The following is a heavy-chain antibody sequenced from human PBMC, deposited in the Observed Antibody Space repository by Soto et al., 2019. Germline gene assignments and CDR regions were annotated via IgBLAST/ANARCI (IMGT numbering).Heavy chain of an antibody. CDR1: GFTFTRYS. CDR2: ISSTTNYI. V-gene: IGHV3-21*06. Sequence: PGGSLRLSCAASGFTFTRYSMNWVRQAPGKGLEWVSSISSTTNYIYYGGSMKGRFTISRDNAENSLYLEMNSLRAEDTAVYYCARESEDLTSNFDYWGQGTLVTVSS. J-gene: IGHJ4*02. CDR3: ARESEDLTSNFDY.